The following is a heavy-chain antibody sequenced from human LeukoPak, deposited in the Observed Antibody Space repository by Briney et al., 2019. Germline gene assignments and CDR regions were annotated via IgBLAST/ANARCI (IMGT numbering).Heavy chain of an antibody. CDR3: ARERTKRLLWFGEFPKKRGGNWFDP. Sequence: AASVKVFCKASRCTFTGYYMHWVRQAPGQGLEWMGWINPNSGGTNYAQKFQGRVTMTRDTSISTAYMEMSRLRSDDTAVYYCARERTKRLLWFGEFPKKRGGNWFDPWGQGTLVTVSS. CDR2: INPNSGGT. V-gene: IGHV1-2*02. CDR1: RCTFTGYY. D-gene: IGHD3-10*01. J-gene: IGHJ5*02.